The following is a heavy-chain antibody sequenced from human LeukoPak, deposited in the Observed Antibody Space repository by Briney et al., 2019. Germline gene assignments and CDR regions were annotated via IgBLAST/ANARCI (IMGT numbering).Heavy chain of an antibody. CDR3: AREEGATRGYYYGMDV. V-gene: IGHV6-1*01. J-gene: IGHJ6*02. CDR1: GDSVSSDSAA. D-gene: IGHD1-26*01. CDR2: TYYRSKWYN. Sequence: SQTLSLTCAISGDSVSSDSAACNWIRQSPSRGLEWLGRTYYRSKWYNDYAVSVKSRITINPDTSKNQFSLQLNSVTPEDTAVYYCAREEGATRGYYYGMDVWGQGTTVTVPS.